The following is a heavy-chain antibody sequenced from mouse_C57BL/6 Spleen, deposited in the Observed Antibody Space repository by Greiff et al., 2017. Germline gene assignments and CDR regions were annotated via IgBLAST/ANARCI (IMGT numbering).Heavy chain of an antibody. CDR3: ARSYDYYLWYVDV. CDR2: IYPGDGDT. V-gene: IGHV1-82*01. CDR1: GYAFSSSW. D-gene: IGHD2-4*01. J-gene: IGHJ1*03. Sequence: VQLQQSGPELVKPGASVKISCKASGYAFSSSWMNWVKQRPGKGLEWIGRIYPGDGDTNYNGKFKGKATLTADKSSSTAYMQLSSLTSEDSAVYFCARSYDYYLWYVDVWGTGTTVTVSS.